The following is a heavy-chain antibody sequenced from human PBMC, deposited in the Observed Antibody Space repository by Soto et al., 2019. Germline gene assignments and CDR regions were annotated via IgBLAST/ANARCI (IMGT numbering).Heavy chain of an antibody. Sequence: SLTCTVSGGSISSYYWSWIRQPPGKGLEWIGYIYYSGSTNYNPSLKSRVTISVDTSKNQFSLKLSSVTAADTAVYYCARDRIAAAGTGHGYYYYYYGMDVWGQGTTVTVSS. CDR1: GGSISSYY. CDR2: IYYSGST. J-gene: IGHJ6*02. D-gene: IGHD6-13*01. CDR3: ARDRIAAAGTGHGYYYYYYGMDV. V-gene: IGHV4-59*01.